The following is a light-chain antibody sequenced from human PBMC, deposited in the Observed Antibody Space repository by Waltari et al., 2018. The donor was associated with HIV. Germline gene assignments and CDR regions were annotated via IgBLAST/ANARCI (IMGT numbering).Light chain of an antibody. J-gene: IGLJ3*02. CDR3: QAWDCSTAT. CDR1: KVGDTY. Sequence: SYELTHPPSVYVSPGQTPSITCSGAKVGDTYACWYQQKPGHSPVLVIYQDSKLPSGIPERFSGTNPGNTATLTISWTQAMEEADYYCQAWDCSTATFGGGTKLTVL. V-gene: IGLV3-1*01. CDR2: QDS.